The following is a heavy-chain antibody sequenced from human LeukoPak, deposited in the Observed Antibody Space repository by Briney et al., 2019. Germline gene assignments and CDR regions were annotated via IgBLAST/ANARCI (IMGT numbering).Heavy chain of an antibody. J-gene: IGHJ4*02. D-gene: IGHD2-2*01. Sequence: GGSLRLSCAASGFTFSNAWMSWVRQAPGKGLEWVGRIKSKTDGGTTDYAAPVKGRFTTSRDDSKNTLYLQMNSLKTEDTAVYYCITGSCSSTSCYDEDYWGQGTLVTVSS. CDR2: IKSKTDGGTT. V-gene: IGHV3-15*01. CDR1: GFTFSNAW. CDR3: ITGSCSSTSCYDEDY.